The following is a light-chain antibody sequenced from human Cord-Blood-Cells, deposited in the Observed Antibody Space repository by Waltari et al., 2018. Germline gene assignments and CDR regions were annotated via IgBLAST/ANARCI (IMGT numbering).Light chain of an antibody. Sequence: SPGERATLSCRASQSVSSYLAWYQQKPGQAPRLLIYDASNRATGIPARFSGSGSGTDFTLTISSLEPEDFAVYYCQQRSNWPITFGQGTRLEIK. CDR2: DAS. CDR1: QSVSSY. CDR3: QQRSNWPIT. J-gene: IGKJ5*01. V-gene: IGKV3-11*01.